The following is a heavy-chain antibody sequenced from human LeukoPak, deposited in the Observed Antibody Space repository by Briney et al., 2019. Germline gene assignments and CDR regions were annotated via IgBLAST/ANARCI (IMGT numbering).Heavy chain of an antibody. CDR3: ARDWMEGATFEIQGPVDY. J-gene: IGHJ4*02. D-gene: IGHD1-26*01. CDR2: IKQDGTEK. V-gene: IGHV3-7*01. CDR1: GFTFTTYW. Sequence: PGGSLRLSCAASGFTFTTYWMSWVRQAPGKGLERVANIKQDGTEKYYVDSVKGRFTISRDNAKNSLYLQMNSLRAEDTAVYYYARDWMEGATFEIQGPVDYWGQGTLVTVSS.